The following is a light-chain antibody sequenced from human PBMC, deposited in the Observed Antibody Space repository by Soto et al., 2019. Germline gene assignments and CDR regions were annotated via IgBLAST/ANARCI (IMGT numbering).Light chain of an antibody. CDR2: DAY. V-gene: IGKV3-11*01. CDR3: QQRSKWPLT. Sequence: EIVLTQSPATLSASPGDRATISCRASQSVSSNLAWYQQKPGQAPRLLIFDAYNRDTGIPGRFSGSGSGTDFTLTISSLEPEDFAVYYCQQRSKWPLTFGGETKVEIK. CDR1: QSVSSN. J-gene: IGKJ4*01.